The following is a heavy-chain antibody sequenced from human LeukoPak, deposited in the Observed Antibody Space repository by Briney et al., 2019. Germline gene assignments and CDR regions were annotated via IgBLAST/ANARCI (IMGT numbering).Heavy chain of an antibody. V-gene: IGHV3-23*01. CDR1: GFSLSDHY. Sequence: GGSLRLSCAASGFSLSDHYMDWVRQAPGRGLEWASSTAGSGISKDYADSVKGRFTISKDKSKNTLYLQMDNLRAEDTGVYFCARLPTFYYDSSGYHYDYWGQGTLVTVSS. D-gene: IGHD3-22*01. CDR3: ARLPTFYYDSSGYHYDY. J-gene: IGHJ4*02. CDR2: TAGSGISK.